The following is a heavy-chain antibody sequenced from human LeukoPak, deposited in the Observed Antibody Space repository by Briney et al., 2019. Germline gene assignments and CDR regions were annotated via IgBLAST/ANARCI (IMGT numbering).Heavy chain of an antibody. D-gene: IGHD3-22*01. V-gene: IGHV1-2*02. CDR2: INPNSGGT. Sequence: ASVKVSCKASGYTFTGYYMHWVRQAPGQGLEWMGWINPNSGGTNYAQKFQGRVTMTRDTSNSTAYMELSRLRSDDTAVYYCAAILSPYYYDSSGYQNLFDYWGQGTLVTVSS. J-gene: IGHJ4*02. CDR3: AAILSPYYYDSSGYQNLFDY. CDR1: GYTFTGYY.